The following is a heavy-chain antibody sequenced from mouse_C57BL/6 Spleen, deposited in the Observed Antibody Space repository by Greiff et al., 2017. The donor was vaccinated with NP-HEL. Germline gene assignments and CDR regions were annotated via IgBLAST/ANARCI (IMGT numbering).Heavy chain of an antibody. Sequence: VQLQQSGAELVKPGASVKISCKASGYAFSSYWMNWVKQRPGKGLEWIGQIYPGDGDTNYNGKFKGKATLTADKSSSTAYMQLSSLTSEDSAVYFCAIHYYGSSLFAYWGQGTLVTVSA. D-gene: IGHD1-1*01. CDR2: IYPGDGDT. J-gene: IGHJ3*01. CDR3: AIHYYGSSLFAY. V-gene: IGHV1-80*01. CDR1: GYAFSSYW.